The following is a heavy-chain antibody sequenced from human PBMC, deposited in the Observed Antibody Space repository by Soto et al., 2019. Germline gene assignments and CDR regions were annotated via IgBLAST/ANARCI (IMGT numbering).Heavy chain of an antibody. CDR3: ANLKEIIVPTATHSFYTGMDV. CDR1: GFTFSNYT. J-gene: IGHJ6*02. CDR2: ISPRSNYI. V-gene: IGHV3-21*01. Sequence: KSGGSLRLSCAASGFTFSNYTMYWVRQAPGKGLEWVSSISPRSNYIFYGDSVKGRFTISRDNTKSSLFLQMNRLRAEDTAVYYCANLKEIIVPTATHSFYTGMDVWGQGTTVTVSS. D-gene: IGHD2-21*02.